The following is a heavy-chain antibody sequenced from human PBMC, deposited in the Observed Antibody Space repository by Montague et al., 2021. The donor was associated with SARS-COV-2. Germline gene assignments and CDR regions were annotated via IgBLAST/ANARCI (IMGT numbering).Heavy chain of an antibody. V-gene: IGHV4-59*08. CDR3: ARHPLGYCSSTSCYVG. Sequence: SETLSLTCTVSGGSISSYYWSWIRQPPGKGLEWIGYIYYSGSTNYNPSLKSRVTISVDTSKNQFSLKLSSVTAADTAVYYCARHPLGYCSSTSCYVGWGQGTLATVSS. CDR1: GGSISSYY. D-gene: IGHD2-2*01. J-gene: IGHJ4*02. CDR2: IYYSGST.